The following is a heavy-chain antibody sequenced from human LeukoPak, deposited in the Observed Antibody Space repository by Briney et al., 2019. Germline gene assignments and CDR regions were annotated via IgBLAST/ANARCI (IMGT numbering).Heavy chain of an antibody. CDR2: IYPGDSDT. D-gene: IGHD6-6*01. V-gene: IGHV5-51*01. CDR3: ATLGRIAARRGAFDI. Sequence: GESLKISCKGSGYSFTSYWIGWVRQMPGKGLEWMGIIYPGDSDTRYSPSFQGQVTISADKSISTAYLQWSSLKASDTAMYYCATLGRIAARRGAFDIWGQGTMVTVSS. CDR1: GYSFTSYW. J-gene: IGHJ3*02.